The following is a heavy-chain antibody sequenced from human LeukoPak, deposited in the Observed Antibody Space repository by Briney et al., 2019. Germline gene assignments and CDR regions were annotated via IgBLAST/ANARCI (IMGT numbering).Heavy chain of an antibody. J-gene: IGHJ5*02. D-gene: IGHD5-12*01. CDR3: ATVPGGLRRGYWFDP. Sequence: GASVNVSCKVSGYTLTELSMHWVRQAPGKGLEWMGGFDPEDGETIYAQKFQGGVTMTEDTSTDTAYMELSSLRSEDTAVYYCATVPGGLRRGYWFDPWGQGTLVTVSS. V-gene: IGHV1-24*01. CDR1: GYTLTELS. CDR2: FDPEDGET.